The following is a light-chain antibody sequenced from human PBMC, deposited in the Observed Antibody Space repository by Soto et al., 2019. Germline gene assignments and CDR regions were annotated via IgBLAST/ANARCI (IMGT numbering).Light chain of an antibody. Sequence: DLHMTQSPSSVSASVGDSVTITCRATQDITTWVAWYQQKPGKAPKLLISAASTLQSGVPRRFSGSGSGTDFTLIISSLQPEDFATYFCQQGDSFPFTFGGGTKVEIK. CDR3: QQGDSFPFT. V-gene: IGKV1-12*01. CDR1: QDITTW. J-gene: IGKJ4*01. CDR2: AAS.